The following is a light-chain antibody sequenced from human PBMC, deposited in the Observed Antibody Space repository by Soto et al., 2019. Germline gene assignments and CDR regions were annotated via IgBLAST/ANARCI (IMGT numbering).Light chain of an antibody. J-gene: IGLJ1*01. CDR1: SSNIGAGYD. Sequence: QSVLTQPPSVSGAPGQRVTISCTGSSSNIGAGYDVSWYQQLPGTAPKFLIYGNTDRPSGVPDRFSGSKSGTSASLAITGLQAEDEADYYCQSYDSSLSGYVFGTGTKETVL. CDR2: GNT. CDR3: QSYDSSLSGYV. V-gene: IGLV1-40*01.